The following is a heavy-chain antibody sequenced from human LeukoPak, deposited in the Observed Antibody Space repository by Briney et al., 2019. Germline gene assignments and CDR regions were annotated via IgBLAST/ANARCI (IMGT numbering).Heavy chain of an antibody. Sequence: GASVKVSCKASGYTFTSYVISWVRQAPGQGLEWMGWISAYNGNTNYAQKLQGRVTMTTDTSTSTAYMELRSLRSDDTAVYYCARVGTIFGVVIIPTTSPFDYWGQGTLVTVSS. CDR2: ISAYNGNT. CDR1: GYTFTSYV. J-gene: IGHJ4*02. V-gene: IGHV1-18*01. CDR3: ARVGTIFGVVIIPTTSPFDY. D-gene: IGHD3-3*01.